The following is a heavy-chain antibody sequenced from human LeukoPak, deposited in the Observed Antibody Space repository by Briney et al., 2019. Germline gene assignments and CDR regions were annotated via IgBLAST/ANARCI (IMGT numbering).Heavy chain of an antibody. CDR1: GFSFSNYD. J-gene: IGHJ4*02. CDR3: ARGDPTVTTKQNFDY. D-gene: IGHD4-17*01. CDR2: IWYDGSNK. V-gene: IGHV3-33*01. Sequence: GGSLRLSCAASGFSFSNYDMHWVRQAPGKGLECVAVIWYDGSNKYYADSVKGRFTISRDNSKNTLYLQMNSLRVEDTAVYYCARGDPTVTTKQNFDYWGQGTLVTVSS.